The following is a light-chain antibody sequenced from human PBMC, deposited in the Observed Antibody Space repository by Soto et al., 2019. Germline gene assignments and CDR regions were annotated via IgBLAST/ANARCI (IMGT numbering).Light chain of an antibody. CDR1: NSDIGGYNY. CDR2: DVT. V-gene: IGLV2-11*01. J-gene: IGLJ3*02. CDR3: CSFAAKGTFGV. Sequence: QAVVTQPRSVSGSPGQSVTISCTGTNSDIGGYNYVSWYQQHPGTAPKVMIYDVTRRPSGVPDRFSGSQSGNTASLTISGLQAADEADYSCCSFAAKGTFGVFGRGTKLTV.